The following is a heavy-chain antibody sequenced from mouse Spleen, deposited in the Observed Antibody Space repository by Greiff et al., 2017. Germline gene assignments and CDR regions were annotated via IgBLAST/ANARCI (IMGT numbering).Heavy chain of an antibody. V-gene: IGHV1-69*01. CDR1: GYTFTSYW. J-gene: IGHJ4*01. CDR2: IDPSDSYT. CDR3: VRGVDY. Sequence: QVQLQQPGAELVMPGASVKLSCKASGYTFTSYWMHWVKQRPGQGLEWIGEIDPSDSYTNYNQKFKGKATLTVDKSSSTAYMQRSSLTSEDSAVYYCVRGVDYWGQGTSVTVSS.